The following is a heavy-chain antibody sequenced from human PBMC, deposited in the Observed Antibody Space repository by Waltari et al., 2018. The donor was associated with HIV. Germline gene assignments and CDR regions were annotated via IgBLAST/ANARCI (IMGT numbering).Heavy chain of an antibody. CDR1: GFIFSNYG. J-gene: IGHJ6*02. D-gene: IGHD6-13*01. CDR3: ARDRSSSWYGRDYYYYGMDV. Sequence: QVQLVESGGGVVQPGRSLRLSCATSGFIFSNYGMHWVRQAPGKGLEWVAILWYDGSKKYFADCVKCLFTISRGNSKNPWYLQMTSLRAEYTAGYYCARDRSSSWYGRDYYYYGMDVWGQGTTVTVTS. V-gene: IGHV3-33*01. CDR2: LWYDGSKK.